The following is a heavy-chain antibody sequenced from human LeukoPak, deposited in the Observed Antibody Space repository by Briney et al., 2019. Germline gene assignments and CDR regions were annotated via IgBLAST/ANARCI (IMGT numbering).Heavy chain of an antibody. CDR3: ARSPSYNWNDGGDY. D-gene: IGHD1-1*01. CDR2: ISAYNGNT. J-gene: IGHJ4*02. V-gene: IGHV1-18*04. Sequence: ASVKVSCKASGYTFTSYGISWVRQAPGQGLEWMGWISAYNGNTNYAQKLQGRVTMTTDTSTSTAYRELRSLRSDDTAVYYCARSPSYNWNDGGDYWGQGTLVTVSS. CDR1: GYTFTSYG.